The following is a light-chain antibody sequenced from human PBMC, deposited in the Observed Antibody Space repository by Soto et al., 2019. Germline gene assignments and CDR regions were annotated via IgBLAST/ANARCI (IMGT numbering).Light chain of an antibody. CDR2: GAS. CDR3: HQYDNAPFT. V-gene: IGKV3-15*01. CDR1: QSVSTD. Sequence: EIVMTQSPATLSVSLGERATLSCRASQSVSTDLAWYQQKPGQAPRLLIFGASTRATGIPARFSGSGSGTEFILTISRLEPEDSAVYYCHQYDNAPFTFGPGTRVGIK. J-gene: IGKJ3*01.